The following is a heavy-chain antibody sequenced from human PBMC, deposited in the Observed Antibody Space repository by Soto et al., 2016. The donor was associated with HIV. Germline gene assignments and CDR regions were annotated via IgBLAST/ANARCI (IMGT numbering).Heavy chain of an antibody. CDR3: TKDLPGRPVGARGRDYFDY. Sequence: EVQLLESGGGLVQPGGSLRLSCAASGFSFSTYAMSWVRQAPGKGLEWVASISGSGSSTYYADSVKGRFTISRDNSKNTLYLQMESLRADDTAVYYCTKDLPGRPVGARGRDYFDYWGQGTLVTASS. J-gene: IGHJ4*02. CDR1: GFSFSTYA. V-gene: IGHV3-23*01. D-gene: IGHD1-26*01. CDR2: ISGSGSST.